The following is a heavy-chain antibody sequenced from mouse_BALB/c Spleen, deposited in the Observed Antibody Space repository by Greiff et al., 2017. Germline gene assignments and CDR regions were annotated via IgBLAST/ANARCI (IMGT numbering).Heavy chain of an antibody. CDR3: ARCPTVYYAMDY. CDR1: GYSFTDYI. Sequence: VQLQQTGPELVKPGASVKISCKASGYSFTDYIMLWVKQSHGKSLEWIGNINPYYGSTSYNLKFKGKATLTVDKSSSTAYMQLNSLTSEDSAVYYCARCPTVYYAMDYWGQGTSVTVSS. CDR2: INPYYGST. V-gene: IGHV1-39*01. D-gene: IGHD4-1*02. J-gene: IGHJ4*01.